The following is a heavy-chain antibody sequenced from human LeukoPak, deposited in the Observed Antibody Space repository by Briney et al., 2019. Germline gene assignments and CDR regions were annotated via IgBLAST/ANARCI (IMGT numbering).Heavy chain of an antibody. CDR2: ISPYNGNT. CDR3: ARAGPGSGRYFDY. D-gene: IGHD6-19*01. V-gene: IGHV1-18*01. Sequence: ASEKVSCKSSGYDCTSVGITWVRRAPGQGLEWMGWISPYNGNTRYAQKLQGRVAMTTDTSTTTAYMELRGLRFNDTAVYYCARAGPGSGRYFDYWGQGTLVTVSS. J-gene: IGHJ4*02. CDR1: GYDCTSVG.